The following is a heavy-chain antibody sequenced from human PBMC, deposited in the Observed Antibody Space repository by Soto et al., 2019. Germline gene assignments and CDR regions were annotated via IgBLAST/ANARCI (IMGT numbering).Heavy chain of an antibody. CDR2: IYPDDSDV. CDR1: GYTFTDYW. Sequence: PGESLKISCMGSGYTFTDYWIGWVRQMPGKGLEWMGIIYPDDSDVRYSPSFQGQVTMSVDKSSNTAYLQWTSLKASDTAMYYCARQSSDTYSDYFDPWG. CDR3: ARQSSDTYSDYFDP. D-gene: IGHD2-15*01. V-gene: IGHV5-51*01. J-gene: IGHJ5*02.